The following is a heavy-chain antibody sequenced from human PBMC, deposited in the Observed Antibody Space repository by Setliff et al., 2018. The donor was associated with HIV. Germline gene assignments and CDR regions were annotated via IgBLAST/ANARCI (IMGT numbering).Heavy chain of an antibody. V-gene: IGHV4-34*01. D-gene: IGHD1-7*01. J-gene: IGHJ5*02. CDR1: GGSFSNYY. CDR3: ASANWNYLGYWFDP. Sequence: SETLSLTCTVYGGSFSNYYTNWIRQPPGKGLEWIGELSPSGTTRSNPSLQSRVTISLDTSNNQFSLKLTSVTAADTAMYYCASANWNYLGYWFDPWGQGTLVTVSS. CDR2: LSPSGTT.